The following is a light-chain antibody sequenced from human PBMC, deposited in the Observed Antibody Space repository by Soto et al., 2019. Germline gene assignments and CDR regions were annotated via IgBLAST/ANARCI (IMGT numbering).Light chain of an antibody. J-gene: IGKJ1*01. CDR3: QQSDKWPPK. CDR2: DAS. Sequence: EIVLTQSPATLSLSPGDRATLSCRASQCDSSYLAWFQHKPCQAPRLLIYDASNRATGIPGRFSGSGSGTEFTLTISSLQSEDFAVYYCQQSDKWPPKFGQGTKVDI. CDR1: QCDSSY. V-gene: IGKV3-11*01.